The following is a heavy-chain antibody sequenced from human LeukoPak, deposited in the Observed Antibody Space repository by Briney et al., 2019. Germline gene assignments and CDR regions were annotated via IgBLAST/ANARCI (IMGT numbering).Heavy chain of an antibody. CDR1: GFTVSSSY. Sequence: PGGSLRLSCAASGFTVSSSYMSWVRQAPGKGLEWVSLIYSGGSTYYADSVKGRFTISRDTSKNTLYLQMNSLRAEDTAVYYCARDPVTFSSGYSHGAFDIWGQGTMVTVSS. CDR3: ARDPVTFSSGYSHGAFDI. J-gene: IGHJ3*02. V-gene: IGHV3-53*01. CDR2: IYSGGST. D-gene: IGHD3-22*01.